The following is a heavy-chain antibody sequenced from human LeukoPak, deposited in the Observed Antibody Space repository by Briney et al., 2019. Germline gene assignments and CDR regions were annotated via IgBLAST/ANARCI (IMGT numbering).Heavy chain of an antibody. Sequence: PSETLSLTCTVSGGSISSYYWSWIRQPPGKGLEWIGYIYDSGSTNHSPSLKSRVTISVDTSKNQFSLKLSSVTAADTAVYYCARGSVAGTRDLDCWGQGTLVTVSS. CDR2: IYDSGST. D-gene: IGHD6-19*01. CDR1: GGSISSYY. CDR3: ARGSVAGTRDLDC. V-gene: IGHV4-59*01. J-gene: IGHJ4*02.